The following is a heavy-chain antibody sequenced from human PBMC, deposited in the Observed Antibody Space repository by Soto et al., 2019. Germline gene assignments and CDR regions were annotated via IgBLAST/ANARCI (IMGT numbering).Heavy chain of an antibody. J-gene: IGHJ4*02. D-gene: IGHD5-18*01. V-gene: IGHV1-3*01. CDR1: GYTFTSYA. Sequence: ASVKVSCKASGYTFTSYAMHWVRQAPGQRLEWMGWINAGNGNTKYSQKFQGRVTITRDTSASTAYMELSSLRSEDTAIYYCASLDTARIQIAGYWGQGTLVTVSS. CDR2: INAGNGNT. CDR3: ASLDTARIQIAGY.